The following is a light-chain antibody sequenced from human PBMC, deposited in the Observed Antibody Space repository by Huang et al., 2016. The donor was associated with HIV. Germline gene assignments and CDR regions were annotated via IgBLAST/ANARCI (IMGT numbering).Light chain of an antibody. CDR2: AAS. J-gene: IGKJ2*01. Sequence: DIQMTQSLSSLSGSVGDRVTITCRASQSISSSLNWYQQKPGKAPKLLIYAASSLQSGVPSRFSGSGSGTDFTLTVSSLQPEDFATYYCQQSYSTPYTFGQGTKLEIK. CDR1: QSISSS. V-gene: IGKV1-39*01. CDR3: QQSYSTPYT.